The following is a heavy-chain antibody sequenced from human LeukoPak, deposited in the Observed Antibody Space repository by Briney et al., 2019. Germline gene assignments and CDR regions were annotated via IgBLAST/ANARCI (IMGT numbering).Heavy chain of an antibody. CDR3: ARDGMATILNP. Sequence: ASVEVSCKASGGTFSSYAISWVRQAPGQGLEWMGGIIPIFGTANYAQKFQGRVTITTDESTSTAYMELSSLRSEDTAVYYCARDGMATILNPWGQGTLVTVSS. CDR1: GGTFSSYA. J-gene: IGHJ5*02. V-gene: IGHV1-69*05. CDR2: IIPIFGTA. D-gene: IGHD5-24*01.